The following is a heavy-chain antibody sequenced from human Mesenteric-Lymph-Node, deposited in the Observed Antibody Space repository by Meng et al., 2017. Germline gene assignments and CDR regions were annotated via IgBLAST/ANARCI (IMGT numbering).Heavy chain of an antibody. J-gene: IGHJ6*02. CDR2: IIPILGIA. D-gene: IGHD1-26*01. CDR1: GGTFSSYT. Sequence: SAKVSCKASGGTFSSYTISWVRQAPGQGLEWMGRIIPILGIANYAQKFQGRITITADKSTSTAYMELSSLRSEDTAVYYYARVVGATHYYYYGMDVWGQGTTVTVSS. CDR3: ARVVGATHYYYYGMDV. V-gene: IGHV1-69*02.